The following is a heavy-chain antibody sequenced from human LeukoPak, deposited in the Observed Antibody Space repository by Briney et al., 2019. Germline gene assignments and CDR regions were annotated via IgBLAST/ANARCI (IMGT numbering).Heavy chain of an antibody. CDR2: ISGIGTST. J-gene: IGHJ4*02. V-gene: IGHV3-23*01. CDR3: AKVEMTTISEDY. D-gene: IGHD5-24*01. Sequence: EGSLRLSCAASGFAFSSYVMSWVRQAPGKGLEWVSGISGIGTSTYYAESVKGRFTISRDNSKNTLFLQMNSLRAEDTAIYYCAKVEMTTISEDYWGQGTLVTVSS. CDR1: GFAFSSYV.